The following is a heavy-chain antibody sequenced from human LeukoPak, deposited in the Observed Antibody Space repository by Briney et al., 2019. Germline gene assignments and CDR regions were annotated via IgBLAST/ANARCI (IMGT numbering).Heavy chain of an antibody. Sequence: GGSLRLSCAASGITSSDHYMSWIRQAPGKGLEWVAHISSSGSTIEYAGSVRGRFAISRDSAKNSLYLQMITLSVEDTAVYYCAREVRYTSSWYVYYYFDYWGQGTLVTVSS. J-gene: IGHJ4*02. V-gene: IGHV3-11*01. CDR2: ISSSGSTI. CDR1: GITSSDHY. D-gene: IGHD6-13*01. CDR3: AREVRYTSSWYVYYYFDY.